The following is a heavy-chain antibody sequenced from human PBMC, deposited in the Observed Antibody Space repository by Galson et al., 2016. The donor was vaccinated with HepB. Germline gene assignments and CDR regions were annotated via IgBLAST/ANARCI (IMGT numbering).Heavy chain of an antibody. V-gene: IGHV1-3*01. D-gene: IGHD3-3*01. CDR3: ARSSEDFQEWLLDWHFDL. CDR2: INAGNGNT. CDR1: GYTFTNYA. Sequence: SVKVSCKASGYTFTNYALHWVLQAPRQRLEWMGWINAGNGNTKYSQRFQGRVSITRDTSATTVYMELSSLRSDDTAVYYCARSSEDFQEWLLDWHFDLWGRGTLVTVSS. J-gene: IGHJ2*01.